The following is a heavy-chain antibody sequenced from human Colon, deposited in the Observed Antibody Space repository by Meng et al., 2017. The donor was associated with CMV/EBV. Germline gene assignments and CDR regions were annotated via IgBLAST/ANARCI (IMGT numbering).Heavy chain of an antibody. CDR1: GYTFNSYP. CDR3: AREKATVTTFMLLY. V-gene: IGHV1-18*01. D-gene: IGHD4-17*01. Sequence: QVQLVQSGSVVKKPGASVKVSCTASGYTFNSYPISWVRQAPGQGLEWMGWISTYNGNTNYAQKFQGRLTLTTDTSTSTAYMELRGLRSDDTAVYYCAREKATVTTFMLLYWGLGTLVTVSS. CDR2: ISTYNGNT. J-gene: IGHJ4*02.